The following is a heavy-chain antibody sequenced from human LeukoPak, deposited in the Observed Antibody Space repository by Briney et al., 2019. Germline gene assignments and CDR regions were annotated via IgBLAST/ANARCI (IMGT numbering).Heavy chain of an antibody. CDR3: ARGRRGWLQRPFDY. CDR2: INHSGST. D-gene: IGHD5-24*01. Sequence: PSETLSLTCAVYGGSFSGYYWSWIRQSPGKGLEWIGEINHSGSTNYNPSLKSRVTISVDTSKNQFSLKLSSVTAADTAVYYCARGRRGWLQRPFDYWGQGTLVTVSS. V-gene: IGHV4-34*01. CDR1: GGSFSGYY. J-gene: IGHJ4*02.